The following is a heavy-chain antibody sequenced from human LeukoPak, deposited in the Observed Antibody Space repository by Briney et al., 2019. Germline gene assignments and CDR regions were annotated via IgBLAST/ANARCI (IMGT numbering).Heavy chain of an antibody. CDR1: GFTFSNYW. D-gene: IGHD1-26*01. Sequence: PGGSLRLSCAASGFTFSNYWMHWVRQATGKGLVWVSRINNDGSSANYADSVKGRFTISRDNAKSTLYLQMNSLRAEDTAVYYCAGDGGYALDYWGQGTLVTVSS. CDR3: AGDGGYALDY. J-gene: IGHJ4*02. CDR2: INNDGSSA. V-gene: IGHV3-74*01.